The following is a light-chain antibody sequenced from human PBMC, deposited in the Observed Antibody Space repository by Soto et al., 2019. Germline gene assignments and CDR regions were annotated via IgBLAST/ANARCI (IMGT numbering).Light chain of an antibody. Sequence: EVVLTQSPGTLSLSAGERATLSCRAILIVSTNLAWYQQKAGQAPRLLIYGASTRATGIPARFSGSGSGTEFTLTISSLQSEDFAVYYCQQYSIWRTFGQGTKVDIK. CDR2: GAS. J-gene: IGKJ1*01. CDR1: LIVSTN. V-gene: IGKV3-15*01. CDR3: QQYSIWRT.